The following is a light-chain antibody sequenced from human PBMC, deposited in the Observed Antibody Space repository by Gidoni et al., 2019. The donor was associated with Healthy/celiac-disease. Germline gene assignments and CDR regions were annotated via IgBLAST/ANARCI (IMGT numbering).Light chain of an antibody. CDR1: KLGDKY. V-gene: IGLV3-1*01. J-gene: IGLJ2*01. Sequence: SYELTQPPSVSVSPGQTASITCSGDKLGDKYACWYQQKPGQSPVLLIYQDNKRPSGIPERFSGSNSGNTATLTISGTQAMDEADYYCQAWDSFTVVFGGGTKLTVL. CDR2: QDN. CDR3: QAWDSFTVV.